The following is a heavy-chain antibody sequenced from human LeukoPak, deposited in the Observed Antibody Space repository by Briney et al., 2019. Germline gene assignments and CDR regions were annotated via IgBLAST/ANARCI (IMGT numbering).Heavy chain of an antibody. V-gene: IGHV3-11*04. D-gene: IGHD3-10*01. CDR2: ISSSGNTI. J-gene: IGHJ4*02. Sequence: PGGSLRLSCAASGFTFSDYYMSWIRQAPGKGLEWVSYISSSGNTIYYADSVKGRFTISRDNAKNSLYLQMNSLRAEDTAVYYCARDGWFGELDKDHFDYWGQGTLVTVSS. CDR3: ARDGWFGELDKDHFDY. CDR1: GFTFSDYY.